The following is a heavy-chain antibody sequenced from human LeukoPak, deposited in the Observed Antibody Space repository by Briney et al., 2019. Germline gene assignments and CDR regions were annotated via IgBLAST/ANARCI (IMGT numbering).Heavy chain of an antibody. D-gene: IGHD1-26*01. J-gene: IGHJ6*02. CDR1: GGSISSGGYY. V-gene: IGHV4-30-2*01. CDR3: ARGGIYYYYYGMDV. Sequence: SQTLSLTCTVSGGSISSGGYYWSWIRQPPGKGLEWIGYIYHSGSTYYNPSLKSRVTMSVDTSKNQFSLKLSSVTAADTAVYYCARGGIYYYYYGMDVWGQGTTVTVSS. CDR2: IYHSGST.